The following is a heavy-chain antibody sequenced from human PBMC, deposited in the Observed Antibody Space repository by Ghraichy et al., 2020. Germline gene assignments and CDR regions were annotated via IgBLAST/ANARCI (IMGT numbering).Heavy chain of an antibody. J-gene: IGHJ4*02. CDR2: IDSSSTYK. D-gene: IGHD5-18*01. CDR3: VRLINGYGDS. V-gene: IGHV3-21*01. Sequence: GESLNISCEASGFIFSTYSMKWIRQAPGKGLEWVSSIDSSSTYKYHADSVRGRFTISRDNAKSSLYLQMNSLRAEDTAWDYCVRLINGYGDSWGQGTLVTVSS. CDR1: GFIFSTYS.